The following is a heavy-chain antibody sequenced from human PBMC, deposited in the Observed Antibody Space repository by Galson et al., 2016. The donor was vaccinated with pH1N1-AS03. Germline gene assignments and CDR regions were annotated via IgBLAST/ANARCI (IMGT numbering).Heavy chain of an antibody. CDR1: RGSFSNYY. CDR2: INYVGST. D-gene: IGHD3-16*01. V-gene: IGHV4-34*01. J-gene: IGHJ3*01. Sequence: TLSLTCAIYRGSFSNYYWTWIRQPPGKGLEWIGEINYVGSTNYNPSFNSRVTISVDTSKMQFSLSLSSVTAADAAVYFCARIRGRRRLNLMPGVMYGFDLWGEGSTVIVPS. CDR3: ARIRGRRRLNLMPGVMYGFDL.